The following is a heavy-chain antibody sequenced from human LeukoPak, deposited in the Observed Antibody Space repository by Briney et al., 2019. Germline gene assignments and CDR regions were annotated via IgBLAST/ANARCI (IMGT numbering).Heavy chain of an antibody. J-gene: IGHJ4*02. V-gene: IGHV4-39*07. CDR1: GGSISSSSYY. Sequence: SETLSLTCTVSGGSISSSSYYWGWIRQPPGKGLEWIGSIYYSGSTYRNPSLKSRVTISVDTSKNQFSLKLSSVTAADTAVYYCARLSEYSYGYVGLWGQGTLVTVSS. D-gene: IGHD5-18*01. CDR3: ARLSEYSYGYVGL. CDR2: IYYSGST.